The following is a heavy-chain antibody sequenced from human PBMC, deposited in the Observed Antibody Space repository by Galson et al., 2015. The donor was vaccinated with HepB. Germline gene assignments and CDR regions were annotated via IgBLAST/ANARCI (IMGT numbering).Heavy chain of an antibody. J-gene: IGHJ3*02. CDR2: TYHSGST. V-gene: IGHV4-4*02. D-gene: IGHD3-3*01. Sequence: SETLSLTCAVSGGSISSSNWWSWVRQPPGKGLEWIGETYHSGSTNYNPSLKSRVTISVDKSKNQFSLKLSSVTAADTAVYYCARMGEIFGVVIDAFDIWGQGTMVTVSS. CDR3: ARMGEIFGVVIDAFDI. CDR1: GGSISSSNW.